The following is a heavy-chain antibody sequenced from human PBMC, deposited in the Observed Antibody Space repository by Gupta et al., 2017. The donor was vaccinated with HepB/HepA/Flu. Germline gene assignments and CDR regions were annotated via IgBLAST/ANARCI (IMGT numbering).Heavy chain of an antibody. Sequence: QVQLVESGGGVVQPGRSLRLSCAASGFTFSSYGMHWVRQAPGKGLEWVAVIWYDGSNKYYADSVKGRFTISRDNSKNTLYLQMNSLRAEDTAVYYCARDNLKLHDYSNYEARGIDYWGQGTLVTVSS. D-gene: IGHD4-11*01. CDR3: ARDNLKLHDYSNYEARGIDY. CDR1: GFTFSSYG. J-gene: IGHJ4*02. V-gene: IGHV3-33*01. CDR2: IWYDGSNK.